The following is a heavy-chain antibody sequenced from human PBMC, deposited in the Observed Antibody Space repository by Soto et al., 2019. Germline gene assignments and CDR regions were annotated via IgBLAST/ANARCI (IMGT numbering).Heavy chain of an antibody. J-gene: IGHJ4*02. Sequence: SGPTLVNPTQTLTLTCTFSGFSLSTSGVGVGWIRQPPGKALEWLALIYWDDDKRYSPSLKSRLTITKDTSKNQVVLTMTNMDPVDTATYYCASQAGKQWLVLTGIDYWGQGTLVTVSS. D-gene: IGHD6-19*01. CDR2: IYWDDDK. CDR3: ASQAGKQWLVLTGIDY. CDR1: GFSLSTSGVG. V-gene: IGHV2-5*02.